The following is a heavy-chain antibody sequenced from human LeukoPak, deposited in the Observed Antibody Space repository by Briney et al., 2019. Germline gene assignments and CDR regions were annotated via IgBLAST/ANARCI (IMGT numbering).Heavy chain of an antibody. J-gene: IGHJ4*02. CDR2: IYSGGST. CDR1: GFTFSSYA. V-gene: IGHV3-53*04. CDR3: ARAPTIMVGFDY. D-gene: IGHD5-24*01. Sequence: PGGSLRLSCAASGFTFSSYAMSWVRQAPGKGLEWVSVIYSGGSTYYADSVKGRFTISRHNSKNTLYLQMNSLRAEDTAVYYCARAPTIMVGFDYWGQGTLVTVSS.